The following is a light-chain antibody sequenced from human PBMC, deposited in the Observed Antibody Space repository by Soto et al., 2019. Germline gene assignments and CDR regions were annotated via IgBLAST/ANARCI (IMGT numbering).Light chain of an antibody. CDR1: QSVSSR. V-gene: IGKV3-20*01. CDR2: GAS. J-gene: IGKJ5*01. Sequence: EIVLTQSPGTVSLSTGERATLSCRASQSVSSRLAWYQQKPGQAPRLLISGASSRATGIPDRFSGGGSGTDFTLTISRLEPGDFAVYFCQQYGGFPIPFGQGTRLEIK. CDR3: QQYGGFPIP.